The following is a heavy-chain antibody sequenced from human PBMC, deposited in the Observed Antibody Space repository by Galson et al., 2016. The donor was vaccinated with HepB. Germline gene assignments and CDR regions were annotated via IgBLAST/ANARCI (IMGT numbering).Heavy chain of an antibody. D-gene: IGHD6-13*01. Sequence: SETLSLTCSVHGGSVSGYYWSWIRQSPGKGLEWIGESNHSGRTKYNPSLKSRVTMSVDTSKKQFSLKVKSVTAADTAVYYCARAQVGEIAAAGTWFDYWGQGTLVTVSS. CDR1: GGSVSGYY. J-gene: IGHJ4*02. CDR3: ARAQVGEIAAAGTWFDY. V-gene: IGHV4-34*01. CDR2: SNHSGRT.